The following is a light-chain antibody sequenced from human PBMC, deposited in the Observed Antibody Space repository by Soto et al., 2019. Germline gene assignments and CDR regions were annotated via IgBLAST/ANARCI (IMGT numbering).Light chain of an antibody. CDR2: AAS. CDR3: QKYDSAPLT. Sequence: DIQMTQSPSSLSASVGDRVTNTCRASQGIDSNLAWYQQKAGKAPTLLIYAASTLQSGVPFRFSGSGSGTEFTLIISSLQPDDVATYFCQKYDSAPLTFGGGTKVDIK. V-gene: IGKV1-27*01. CDR1: QGIDSN. J-gene: IGKJ4*01.